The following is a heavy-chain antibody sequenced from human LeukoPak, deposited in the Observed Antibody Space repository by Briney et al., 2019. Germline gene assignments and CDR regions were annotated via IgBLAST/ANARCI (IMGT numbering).Heavy chain of an antibody. V-gene: IGHV4-59*01. CDR2: IYYSGST. CDR3: ARERYYYGSGSYTYYYYGMDV. D-gene: IGHD3-10*01. CDR1: GGSISSYY. Sequence: PSETLSLTFTVSGGSISSYYWSWIRQPPGKGLEWIGYIYYSGSTNYNPSLKSRVTISVDTSKNQFSLKLSSVTAADTAVYYCARERYYYGSGSYTYYYYGMDVWGQGTTVTVSS. J-gene: IGHJ6*02.